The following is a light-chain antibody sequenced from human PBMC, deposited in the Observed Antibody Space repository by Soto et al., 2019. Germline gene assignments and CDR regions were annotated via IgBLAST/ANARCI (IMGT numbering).Light chain of an antibody. V-gene: IGLV7-46*01. Sequence: QAVVTQEPSVTVSPGGTVTLTCGSSTGPVTRGHWPYWFQQKPGQAPRTVIYDTTNKHSWTPARFSGSLLGGKAALTLSGAQPEDEAEYFCMVSYAGSRVFGGGTKLTVL. J-gene: IGLJ3*02. CDR3: MVSYAGSRV. CDR1: TGPVTRGHW. CDR2: DTT.